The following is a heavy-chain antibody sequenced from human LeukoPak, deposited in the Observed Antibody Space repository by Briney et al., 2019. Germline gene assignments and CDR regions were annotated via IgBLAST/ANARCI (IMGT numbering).Heavy chain of an antibody. D-gene: IGHD5-24*01. CDR1: GGTFSSYA. J-gene: IGHJ4*02. Sequence: SVKVSCKASGGTFSSYAISWVRQAPGQGLEWMGGIIPIFGTANYAQKFQGRVTITTDESTSTAYMELSSLRSEDTAVYYCARVAGGMATMNFDYCGQGTLVTVSS. V-gene: IGHV1-69*05. CDR3: ARVAGGMATMNFDY. CDR2: IIPIFGTA.